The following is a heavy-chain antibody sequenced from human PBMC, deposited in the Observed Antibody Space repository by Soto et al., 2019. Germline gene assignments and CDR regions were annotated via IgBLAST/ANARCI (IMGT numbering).Heavy chain of an antibody. CDR3: ARGRYGDY. CDR2: ISAHNGNT. D-gene: IGHD1-1*01. V-gene: IGHV1-18*01. J-gene: IGHJ4*02. Sequence: QVHLVQSGAEVKKPGASVKVSCKGSGYAFTTYGITWVRQAPGQGLEWMGWISAHNGNTNYAQKLQGRVTVTRDTSTITAYMELRSLRSDDTAVYYCARGRYGDYWGQGALVTVCS. CDR1: GYAFTTYG.